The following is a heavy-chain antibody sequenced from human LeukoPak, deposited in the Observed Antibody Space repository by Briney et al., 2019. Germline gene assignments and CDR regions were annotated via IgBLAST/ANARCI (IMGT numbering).Heavy chain of an antibody. Sequence: ASVKVSCKASGYTFTSYGISWVRQAPGQGLEWMGWINPNSGGTNYAQKFQGRVTMTRDTSISTAYMELSRLRSDDTAVYYCARDPTVSPYYYYMDVWGKGTTVTISS. D-gene: IGHD1-14*01. V-gene: IGHV1-2*02. CDR2: INPNSGGT. CDR1: GYTFTSYG. CDR3: ARDPTVSPYYYYMDV. J-gene: IGHJ6*03.